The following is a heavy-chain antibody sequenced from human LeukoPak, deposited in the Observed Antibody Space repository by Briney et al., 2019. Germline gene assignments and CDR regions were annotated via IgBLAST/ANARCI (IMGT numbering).Heavy chain of an antibody. CDR2: IYDSGYT. CDR3: ARSGAFCSGDICYAVHLDL. V-gene: IGHV4-4*09. Sequence: SETLSLTCTVSGGSISDYFWSWIRQSPGKGLEWIGYIYDSGYTNYNPSLDSRVAISVDASKKHFSLRLSSVTATDTAVYYCARSGAFCSGDICYAVHLDLWGRGTLVTVSS. D-gene: IGHD2-2*01. CDR1: GGSISDYF. J-gene: IGHJ2*01.